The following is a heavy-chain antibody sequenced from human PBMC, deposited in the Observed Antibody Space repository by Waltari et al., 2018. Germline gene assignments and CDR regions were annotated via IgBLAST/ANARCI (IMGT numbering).Heavy chain of an antibody. V-gene: IGHV4-39*01. D-gene: IGHD3-22*01. J-gene: IGHJ4*02. CDR2: IYYSGST. Sequence: QVQLQQWGAGLLKPSETLSLTCAVYGGSISSSSYYWGWIRQPPGKGLEWIGSIYYSGSTYYNPSLKSRVTISVDTSKNQFSLKLSSVTAADTAVYYCARRKVVTNRGDFDYWGQGTLVTVSS. CDR3: ARRKVVTNRGDFDY. CDR1: GGSISSSSYY.